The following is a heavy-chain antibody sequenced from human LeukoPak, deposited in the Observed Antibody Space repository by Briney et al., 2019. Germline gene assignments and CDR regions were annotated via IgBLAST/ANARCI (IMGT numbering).Heavy chain of an antibody. J-gene: IGHJ6*02. CDR1: GFTLSTYS. CDR3: ARDGKRVTTQFYYYGIDL. Sequence: GGSLRLSCAASGFTLSTYSMNLVRQAPGKGLEWVSSISASSTYIYYADSMKGRFTISRDNAKNSLFLQMNSLRAEDAALYHCARDGKRVTTQFYYYGIDLWGQGTTVTVSS. CDR2: ISASSTYI. V-gene: IGHV3-21*04. D-gene: IGHD3-3*01.